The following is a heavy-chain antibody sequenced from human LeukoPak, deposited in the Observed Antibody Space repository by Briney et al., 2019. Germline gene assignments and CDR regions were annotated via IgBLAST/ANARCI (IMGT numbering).Heavy chain of an antibody. CDR2: IYYSGST. Sequence: PSETLSLTCTVSGGSISSYYWSWIRQPPGKGLEWIGYIYYSGSTNYNPSLKSRVTISVDTSKNQFSLKLSSVTAADTAVYYCTTSASFYHFDFWGQGTLVTVSS. J-gene: IGHJ4*02. CDR3: TTSASFYHFDF. D-gene: IGHD1-26*01. V-gene: IGHV4-59*01. CDR1: GGSISSYY.